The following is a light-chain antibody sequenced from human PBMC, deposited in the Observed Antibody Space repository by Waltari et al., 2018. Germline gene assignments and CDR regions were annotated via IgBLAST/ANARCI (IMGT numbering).Light chain of an antibody. J-gene: IGKJ5*01. Sequence: DIKITRPQSSVSASEGDKSTTSCRATQSISTWLAWFKQKPGKAPKLLIYAASSLQSGVPSRFSGSGSGTDFTLTISSLQTEDFATYYCQQANSFPLSFGQGTRVEI. CDR3: QQANSFPLS. V-gene: IGKV1-12*01. CDR1: QSISTW. CDR2: AAS.